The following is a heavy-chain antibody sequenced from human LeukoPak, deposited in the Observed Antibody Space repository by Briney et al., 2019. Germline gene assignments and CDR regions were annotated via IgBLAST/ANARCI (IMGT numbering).Heavy chain of an antibody. V-gene: IGHV3-23*01. Sequence: PGGSLRLSCAASGFTFSSYAMSWVRQAPGKGLEWVSAISGSGGSTYYADSVKGRFTISRDNSKNTLYLQMNSLRAEDTAVYYCATLPTYGDHEGSYFDYWGQGTLVTVSS. CDR3: ATLPTYGDHEGSYFDY. J-gene: IGHJ4*02. D-gene: IGHD4-17*01. CDR1: GFTFSSYA. CDR2: ISGSGGST.